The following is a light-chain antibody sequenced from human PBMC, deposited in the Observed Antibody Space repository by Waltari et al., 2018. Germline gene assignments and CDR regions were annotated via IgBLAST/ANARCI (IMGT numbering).Light chain of an antibody. Sequence: DIQMTQSPSSLSASVGDRVTITCRASQSISSYLNWYQQKPGKAPKRLIYAASSLQSGVPSRFSGSGSGTEFTLTISSLQPEDFATYYCQQSYSTPRVTFGQGTRLEIK. CDR1: QSISSY. V-gene: IGKV1-39*01. J-gene: IGKJ5*01. CDR2: AAS. CDR3: QQSYSTPRVT.